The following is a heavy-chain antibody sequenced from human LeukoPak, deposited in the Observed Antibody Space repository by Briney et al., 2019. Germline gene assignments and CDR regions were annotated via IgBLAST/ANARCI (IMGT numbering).Heavy chain of an antibody. CDR2: ISSSGSTI. CDR1: GFTISSYS. V-gene: IGHV3-48*04. Sequence: GGSLRLSCAASGFTISSYSMNWVRQAPGKGLEWVSYISSSGSTIYYADSVKGRFTISRDNTKNSLYLQMNSLRAEDTAVYYCAELGITMIGGVWGKGTTVTISS. CDR3: AELGITMIGGV. J-gene: IGHJ6*04. D-gene: IGHD3-10*02.